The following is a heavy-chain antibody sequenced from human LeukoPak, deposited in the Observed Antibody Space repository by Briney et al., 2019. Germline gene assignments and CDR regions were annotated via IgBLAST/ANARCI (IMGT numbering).Heavy chain of an antibody. CDR2: IFYTGST. V-gene: IGHV4-61*05. Sequence: SETLSLTCTVSGGSISSSSYYWGWIRQPPGKGLEWIGNIFYTGSTSYTPSLKSRVTISVDTSKNHFSLNLTSVTAADTAVYFCARRTLGDTGGYYSFDYWGQGALVTVSS. J-gene: IGHJ4*02. D-gene: IGHD2-8*02. CDR3: ARRTLGDTGGYYSFDY. CDR1: GGSISSSSYY.